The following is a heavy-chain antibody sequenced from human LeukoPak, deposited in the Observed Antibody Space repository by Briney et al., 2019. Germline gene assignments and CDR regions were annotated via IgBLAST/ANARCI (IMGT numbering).Heavy chain of an antibody. Sequence: TSVKVSCKASGYTFSSYGISWVRQAPGQGLEWMGWISAYNGNTNFAQEFQGRVTMTTDTSTSTASMELRSLRSDDTAVYYCARDQGIYNHRIIDSWGQGTLVTVSS. J-gene: IGHJ4*02. CDR3: ARDQGIYNHRIIDS. D-gene: IGHD5-12*01. CDR1: GYTFSSYG. CDR2: ISAYNGNT. V-gene: IGHV1-18*01.